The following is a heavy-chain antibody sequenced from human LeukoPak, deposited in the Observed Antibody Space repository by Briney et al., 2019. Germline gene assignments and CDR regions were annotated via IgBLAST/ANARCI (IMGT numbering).Heavy chain of an antibody. J-gene: IGHJ1*01. CDR1: GYSISSGYY. CDR2: IHHSGNIFESGST. D-gene: IGHD6-13*01. V-gene: IGHV4-28*01. Sequence: PSETLSLTCTVSGYSISSGYYWGWIRQSPGKGLEWIGSIHHSGNIFESGSTHYNPSLKSRVTVSADTSKNQISLRLSSVTAADTAVYFCARNASSGFFNDWGQGTLVTVSS. CDR3: ARNASSGFFND.